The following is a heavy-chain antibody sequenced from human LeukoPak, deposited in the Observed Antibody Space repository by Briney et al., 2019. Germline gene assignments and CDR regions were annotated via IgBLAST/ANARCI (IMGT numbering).Heavy chain of an antibody. Sequence: PGGSLRPSCVASGFTFSGNSMNWVRQAPGKGLEWVSYISSSSDTIYYADSAKGRFTISRDNAKKSLYLQMNSLRAEDTAVYYCARDRYGDYVVDYWGQGTLVTVSS. D-gene: IGHD4-17*01. J-gene: IGHJ4*02. V-gene: IGHV3-48*01. CDR3: ARDRYGDYVVDY. CDR2: ISSSSDTI. CDR1: GFTFSGNS.